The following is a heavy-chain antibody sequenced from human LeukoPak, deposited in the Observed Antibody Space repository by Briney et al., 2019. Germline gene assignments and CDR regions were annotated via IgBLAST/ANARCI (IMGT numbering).Heavy chain of an antibody. D-gene: IGHD1-26*01. CDR3: ARDPYSGNYGAYYYYYMDV. J-gene: IGHJ6*03. V-gene: IGHV3-21*06. CDR2: ITSSSSYI. Sequence: GGSLRLSCAASAFTFRTYNMNWVRQAPGKGLEWVSSITSSSSYIYYADSVKGRFTISRDNAKNSLYLQMDSLRVEDTAEYYCARDPYSGNYGAYYYYYMDVWGKGTTVTVSS. CDR1: AFTFRTYN.